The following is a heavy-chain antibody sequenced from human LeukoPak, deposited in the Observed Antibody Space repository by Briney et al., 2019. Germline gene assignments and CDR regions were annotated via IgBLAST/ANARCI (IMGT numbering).Heavy chain of an antibody. Sequence: GGSLRLSCAASGFTVSSYYLTWVRQAPGKGLEWVSVIYSDGRTFYADSVKGRFTISRDDSKNTLYLQMSSLRVEDTAVYYRVKDSSSGSYFDYWGQGTLVTVSS. CDR3: VKDSSSGSYFDY. CDR2: IYSDGRT. V-gene: IGHV3-53*05. CDR1: GFTVSSYY. D-gene: IGHD3-10*01. J-gene: IGHJ4*02.